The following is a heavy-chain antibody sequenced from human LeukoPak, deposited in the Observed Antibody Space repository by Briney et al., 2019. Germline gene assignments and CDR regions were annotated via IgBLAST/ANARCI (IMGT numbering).Heavy chain of an antibody. Sequence: SETLSLTCTVSGGSISSSSYYWGWIRQPPGKGLEWIGNIYYSGSTYYNPSLKSRVTISVDTSKNQFFLKLSSVTAADTAVYYCARTTEAHSWRTRYYDYYMDVWGKGTTVTVS. J-gene: IGHJ6*03. D-gene: IGHD6-13*01. CDR3: ARTTEAHSWRTRYYDYYMDV. CDR2: IYYSGST. V-gene: IGHV4-39*07. CDR1: GGSISSSSYY.